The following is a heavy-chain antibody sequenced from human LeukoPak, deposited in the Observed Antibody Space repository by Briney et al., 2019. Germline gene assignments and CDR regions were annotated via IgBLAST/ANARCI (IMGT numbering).Heavy chain of an antibody. CDR2: ISGSGGST. D-gene: IGHD3/OR15-3a*01. CDR1: GFTFSSYA. CDR3: AKDPGLDDDPFFDY. J-gene: IGHJ4*02. V-gene: IGHV3-23*01. Sequence: GGSLRLSCAASGFTFSSYAMRWVRQAPGKGLEWVSGISGSGGSTYYADSVKGRFTISRGNSKNTLYLQMNSLRAEDTAVYYCAKDPGLDDDPFFDYWGQGTLVSVSS.